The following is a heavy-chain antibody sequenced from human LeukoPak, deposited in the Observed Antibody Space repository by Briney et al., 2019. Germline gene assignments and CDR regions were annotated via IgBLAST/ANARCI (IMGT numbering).Heavy chain of an antibody. Sequence: PSETLSLTCTVSGRSISIGSYYWSWIRQPAGKGLEWIGRIYTSGSTNYNPSLKSRVTISVDTSKNQFSLKLSPVTAADTAVYYCASGYDYVWGSYRYTGTYFDYWGQGTLVTVSS. J-gene: IGHJ4*02. CDR3: ASGYDYVWGSYRYTGTYFDY. CDR1: GRSISIGSYY. CDR2: IYTSGST. D-gene: IGHD3-16*02. V-gene: IGHV4-61*02.